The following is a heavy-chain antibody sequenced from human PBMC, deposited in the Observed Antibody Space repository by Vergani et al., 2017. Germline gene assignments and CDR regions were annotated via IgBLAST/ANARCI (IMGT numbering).Heavy chain of an antibody. CDR3: ARGDSSSWTTFDY. Sequence: QVQLVQSGAEVKKPGSSVKVSCKASGGTFSSYTISWVRQAPGQGLEWMGRIIPILGIANYAQKFQGRVTITADKSTSTAYMELSSLRSEDTAVYYCARGDSSSWTTFDYWGQGTLFTVSS. CDR1: GGTFSSYT. CDR2: IIPILGIA. J-gene: IGHJ4*02. D-gene: IGHD6-13*01. V-gene: IGHV1-69*02.